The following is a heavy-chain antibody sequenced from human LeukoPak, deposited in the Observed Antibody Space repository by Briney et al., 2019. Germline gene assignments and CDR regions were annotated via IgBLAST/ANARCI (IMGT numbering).Heavy chain of an antibody. V-gene: IGHV1-2*02. CDR3: ARVVDTAMVMDY. CDR1: GYTFTGYY. D-gene: IGHD5-18*01. J-gene: IGHJ4*02. Sequence: GASVKVSCKASGYTFTGYYMHWVRQAPGQGLEWMGWINPNSGGTNYAQKFQGRVTMPRDTSISTAYMELSRLRSDDTAVYYCARVVDTAMVMDYWGQGTLVTVSP. CDR2: INPNSGGT.